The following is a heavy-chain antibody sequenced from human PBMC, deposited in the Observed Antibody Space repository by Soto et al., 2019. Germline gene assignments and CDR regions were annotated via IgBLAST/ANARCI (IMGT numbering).Heavy chain of an antibody. Sequence: QLQLQESGSGLVKPSQTLSLTCAVSGGSISSGGYSWSWIRQPPGKGLEWIGYIYHSGSTYYNPSLQSRVTISGDRSKNQFSLKRGSVTAADTAVYYCAAGGGLPRYYWGQGTLVTVSS. CDR1: GGSISSGGYS. CDR3: AAGGGLPRYY. D-gene: IGHD5-12*01. J-gene: IGHJ4*02. V-gene: IGHV4-30-2*01. CDR2: IYHSGST.